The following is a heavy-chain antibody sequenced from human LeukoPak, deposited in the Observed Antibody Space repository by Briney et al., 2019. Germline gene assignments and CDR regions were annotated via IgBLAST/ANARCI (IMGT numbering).Heavy chain of an antibody. V-gene: IGHV1-69*06. CDR3: ARDRSGYGNYFDF. J-gene: IGHJ4*02. Sequence: SVKVSCKASGDTFSNYAISWVRLAPGQGLEWMGAITKFGSTNYAHNFVGRVTMTADKSTSTAFMELSSLKSGDTAVYYCARDRSGYGNYFDFWGQGTLVTVSS. CDR1: GDTFSNYA. D-gene: IGHD5-18*01. CDR2: ITKFGST.